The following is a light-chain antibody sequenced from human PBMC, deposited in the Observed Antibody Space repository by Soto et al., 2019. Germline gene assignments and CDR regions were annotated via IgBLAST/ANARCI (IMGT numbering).Light chain of an antibody. V-gene: IGKV1-13*02. Sequence: AIQLTQSPSSLSASVGDRVTITCRASQDIRGALAWYQQKPGKPPKLLIVDVSSLQSGVPSRFSGSGSGTDFTLTISSMQPEDFATYYCQQFNTYPITFGQGTRLEIK. CDR1: QDIRGA. CDR2: DVS. J-gene: IGKJ5*01. CDR3: QQFNTYPIT.